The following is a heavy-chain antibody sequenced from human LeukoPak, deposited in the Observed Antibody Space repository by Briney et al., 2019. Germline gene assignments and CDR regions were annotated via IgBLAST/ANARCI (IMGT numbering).Heavy chain of an antibody. CDR1: GYTFTSYA. Sequence: GASVKVSCKASGYTFTSYAISWVRQAPGQGLEWMGRIIPILGIANYAQKFQGRVTITADKSTSTAYMELSSLRSEDTAVYYCARAGRAGTNNFDYWGQGTLVTVSS. CDR2: IIPILGIA. D-gene: IGHD1-7*01. CDR3: ARAGRAGTNNFDY. V-gene: IGHV1-69*04. J-gene: IGHJ4*02.